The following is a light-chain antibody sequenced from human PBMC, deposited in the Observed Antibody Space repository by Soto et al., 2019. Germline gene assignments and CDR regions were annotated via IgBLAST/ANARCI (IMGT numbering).Light chain of an antibody. V-gene: IGLV2-23*01. CDR1: NNL. J-gene: IGLJ1*01. CDR3: CAYVGARSYV. CDR2: EGT. Sequence: AVTQPASVSGSPGQAITISCTGTNNLVSWYQQHPGKAPKVVVYEGTKRPSGVSNRFSGPNSGGTASLTISGLQAKDEASYFCCAYVGARSYVFGPGTKVTVL.